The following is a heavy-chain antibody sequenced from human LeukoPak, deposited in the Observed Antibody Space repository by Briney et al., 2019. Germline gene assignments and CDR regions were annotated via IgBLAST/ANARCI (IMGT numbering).Heavy chain of an antibody. V-gene: IGHV3-30*02. CDR2: IRYDGSNK. CDR1: GFTFSSYG. D-gene: IGHD7-27*01. Sequence: GGSLRLSCAASGFTFSSYGMHWVRQAPGKGLEWVAFIRYDGSNKYYAGSVKGRFTISRDNSKNTLYLQMNSLRAEDTAVYYCAKDAGVAPGAFDIWGQGTMVTVSS. J-gene: IGHJ3*02. CDR3: AKDAGVAPGAFDI.